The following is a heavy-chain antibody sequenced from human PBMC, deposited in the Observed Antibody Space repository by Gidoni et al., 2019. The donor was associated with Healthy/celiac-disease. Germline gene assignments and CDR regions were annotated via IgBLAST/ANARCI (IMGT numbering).Heavy chain of an antibody. CDR2: ISGSGGST. V-gene: IGHV3-23*01. CDR1: GFTFSSYS. D-gene: IGHD3-3*01. J-gene: IGHJ4*02. CDR3: AKATYYDFWSGYADY. Sequence: EVQVLGSGGGWVQPGGSLGLSCAASGFTFSSYSMSWVRQGPGKGLGWVSAISGSGGSTYYSDSVNSRFTISIDNSKNPLYLQMNSLRAEDTAVYYCAKATYYDFWSGYADYWGQGTLVTVSS.